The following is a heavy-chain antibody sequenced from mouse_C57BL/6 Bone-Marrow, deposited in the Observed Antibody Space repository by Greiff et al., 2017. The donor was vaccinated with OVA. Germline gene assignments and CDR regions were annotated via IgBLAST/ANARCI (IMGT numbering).Heavy chain of an antibody. J-gene: IGHJ2*01. V-gene: IGHV5-6*01. D-gene: IGHD1-1*01. CDR3: ARHGGSTFFDY. CDR2: ISSGGSYT. CDR1: GFTFSSYG. Sequence: EVKLMESGGDLVKPGGSLKLSCAASGFTFSSYGMSWVRQTPDKRLEWVATISSGGSYTYYPDSVEGRFTISRDNAKNTLYLQMSSLKSEDTAMYYCARHGGSTFFDYWGQGTTLTVSS.